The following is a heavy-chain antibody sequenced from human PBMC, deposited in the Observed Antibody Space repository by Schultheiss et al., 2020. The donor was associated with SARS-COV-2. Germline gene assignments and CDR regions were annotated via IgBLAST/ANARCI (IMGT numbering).Heavy chain of an antibody. D-gene: IGHD1-26*01. Sequence: GGSLRLSCAASGFTFSSYWMSWVRQAPGKGLEWVANIKQDGSEKYYVDSVKGRFTISRDNAKNSLYLQMNSLRAEDTALYYCAKDRRGIVGATGYYGMDVWGQGTTVTVSS. J-gene: IGHJ6*02. CDR1: GFTFSSYW. CDR2: IKQDGSEK. V-gene: IGHV3-7*03. CDR3: AKDRRGIVGATGYYGMDV.